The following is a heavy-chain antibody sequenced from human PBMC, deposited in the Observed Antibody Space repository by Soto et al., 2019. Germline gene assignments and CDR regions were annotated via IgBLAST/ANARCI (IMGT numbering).Heavy chain of an antibody. CDR1: GYTFTGYY. D-gene: IGHD3-10*01. V-gene: IGHV1-2*04. Sequence: AAVKVSCKASGYTFTGYYMHWVRQAPGQGLEWMGWINPNSGGTNYAQKFQGWVTMTRDTSISTAYMELSRLRSDDTAVYYCARERTMVRGVIGGFDYCRDLTLVPVSS. CDR3: ARERTMVRGVIGGFDY. J-gene: IGHJ4*01. CDR2: INPNSGGT.